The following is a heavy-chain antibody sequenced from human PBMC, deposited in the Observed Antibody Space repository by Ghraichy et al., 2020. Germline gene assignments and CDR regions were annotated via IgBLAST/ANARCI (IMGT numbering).Heavy chain of an antibody. CDR3: GKRCGIDSRPY. V-gene: IGHV3-23*01. D-gene: IGHD2-21*01. J-gene: IGHJ4*02. CDR2: INDRGDGT. CDR1: GFTFSSCA. Sequence: GGSLRLSCVTSGFTFSSCAVTWVRQAPGKGPEWVSGINDRGDGTFYADSVRGRFTISKDNSKNTLYLQINSLRVEDTAIYYCGKRCGIDSRPYWGQGILVTVS.